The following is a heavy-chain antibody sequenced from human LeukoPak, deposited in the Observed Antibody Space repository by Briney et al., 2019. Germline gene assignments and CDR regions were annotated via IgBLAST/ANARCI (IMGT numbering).Heavy chain of an antibody. J-gene: IGHJ4*02. Sequence: PGGSLRLSCAASGFTVSSNYMSWVRQAPGKGLEWVSVIYSGGSTYYADSVKGRFTISRDNSKNTLYLQMNSLRAEDTAVYYCAKAPREARYPFVDYWGQGTLVTVSS. CDR3: AKAPREARYPFVDY. D-gene: IGHD3-16*02. CDR1: GFTVSSNY. V-gene: IGHV3-53*01. CDR2: IYSGGST.